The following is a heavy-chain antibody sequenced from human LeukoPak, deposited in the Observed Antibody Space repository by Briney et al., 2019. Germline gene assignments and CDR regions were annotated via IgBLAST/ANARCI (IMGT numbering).Heavy chain of an antibody. CDR1: GGSISSSNW. CDR2: IYHSGST. V-gene: IGHV4-4*02. D-gene: IGHD3-10*01. CDR3: ASSYYYGSGSYFGIYYYYGMDV. Sequence: SETLSLTCAVSGGSISSSNWWSWVRQPPGKGLEWIGEIYHSGSTNYNPSLKSRVTISVDKSKNQFSLKLSSVTAADTAVNYCASSYYYGSGSYFGIYYYYGMDVWGQGTTVTVSS. J-gene: IGHJ6*02.